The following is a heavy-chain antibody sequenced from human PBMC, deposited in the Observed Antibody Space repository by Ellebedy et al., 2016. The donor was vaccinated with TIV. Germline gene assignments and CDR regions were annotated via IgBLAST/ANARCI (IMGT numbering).Heavy chain of an antibody. J-gene: IGHJ3*02. CDR3: ARGGVDRPHALDI. Sequence: MPSETLSLTCTVSVGSISTGDYYWSWIRQPPGKGLEWIGYIYYSGSTFYNPSLKSRLTISLDTSKNHLSLKLSSVTAADTAMYYCARGGVDRPHALDIWGQGTVVTVSS. CDR2: IYYSGST. V-gene: IGHV4-30-4*01. CDR1: VGSISTGDYY. D-gene: IGHD3-10*01.